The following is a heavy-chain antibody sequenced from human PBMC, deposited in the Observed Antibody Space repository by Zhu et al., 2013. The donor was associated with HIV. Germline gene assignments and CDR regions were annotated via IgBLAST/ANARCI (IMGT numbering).Heavy chain of an antibody. V-gene: IGHV1-69*10. CDR1: GGTFSNYA. Sequence: QLVQSGAAIKKPGSSMKVSCEASGGTFSNYAINWVRQAPGQGLEWMAEIIPIFGITKYTQKFQGRVTITADKSTSTAYMELSSLRSEDTAVYYCARASGIVATIKKPSSGFDYWGQGTLVTVSS. CDR3: ARASGIVATIKKPSSGFDY. D-gene: IGHD5-12*01. J-gene: IGHJ4*02. CDR2: IIPIFGIT.